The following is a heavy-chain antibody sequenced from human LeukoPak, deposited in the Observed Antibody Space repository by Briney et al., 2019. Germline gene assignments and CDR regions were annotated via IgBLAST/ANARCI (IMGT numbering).Heavy chain of an antibody. V-gene: IGHV4-31*03. J-gene: IGHJ1*01. CDR1: GGSTSSGGYY. Sequence: PQTLSLTCTVSGGSTSSGGYYWSWIRQHPGKGLEWIGYIYYSGSTHYNPSLQSRVSISVDTSKNQFSLKLSSVTAADTAVYYCARGGTSANFQHWGQGTLLTVSS. CDR3: ARGGTSANFQH. CDR2: IYYSGST.